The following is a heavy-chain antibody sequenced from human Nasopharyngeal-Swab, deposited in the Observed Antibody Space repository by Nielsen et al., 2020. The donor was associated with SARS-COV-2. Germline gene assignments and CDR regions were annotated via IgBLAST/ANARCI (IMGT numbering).Heavy chain of an antibody. D-gene: IGHD2-8*01. CDR2: ISIDGSGT. V-gene: IGHV3-74*01. CDR3: AKRDCSNAVCRYYFDY. CDR1: GFTFSSYW. J-gene: IGHJ4*02. Sequence: GESLKISCAASGFTFSSYWMHWVRQAPGKGLVWVSRISIDGSGTSYADSVKGRFTISRDNAKNTLYLQMNSLRAEDTAVYYCAKRDCSNAVCRYYFDYWGQGTLVTVSS.